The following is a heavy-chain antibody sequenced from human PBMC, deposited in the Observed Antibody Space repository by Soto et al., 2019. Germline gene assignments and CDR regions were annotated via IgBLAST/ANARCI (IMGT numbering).Heavy chain of an antibody. J-gene: IGHJ6*02. V-gene: IGHV3-30-3*01. CDR2: ISYDGSNK. Sequence: GGSLRLSCAASGFTFSSYAMHWVRQAPGKGLEWVAVISYDGSNKYYADPVKGRFTISRDNSKNTLYLQMNSLRAEDTAVYYCARDQVTPFQLLYLWFSGVDVWGQGTTVTVSS. D-gene: IGHD2-2*02. CDR1: GFTFSSYA. CDR3: ARDQVTPFQLLYLWFSGVDV.